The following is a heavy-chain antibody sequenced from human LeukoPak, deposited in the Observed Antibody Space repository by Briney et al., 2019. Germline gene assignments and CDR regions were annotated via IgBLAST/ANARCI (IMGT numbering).Heavy chain of an antibody. V-gene: IGHV1-46*03. D-gene: IGHD4-17*01. CDR2: INPSGGST. CDR3: ASHTVTTFGEYFQH. J-gene: IGHJ1*01. Sequence: ASVKVSCKASGYTFTSYDMHWVRQGPGQGLEWMGIINPSGGSTSYAQKFQGRVTMTRDTSTSTVYMELSSLRSEDTAVYYCASHTVTTFGEYFQHWGQGTLVTVSS. CDR1: GYTFTSYD.